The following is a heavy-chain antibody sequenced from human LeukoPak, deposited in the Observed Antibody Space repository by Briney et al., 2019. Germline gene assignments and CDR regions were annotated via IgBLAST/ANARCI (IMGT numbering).Heavy chain of an antibody. Sequence: ASETLSLTCTVSGGSISSSSYYWGWIRQPPGKGLEWIGSIYYSGSTYYNPSLKSRVTISVDTSKNQFSLKLSSVTAADTAVYYCARDQDSSGWYGDYWGQGTLVTVSS. D-gene: IGHD6-19*01. CDR2: IYYSGST. V-gene: IGHV4-39*07. CDR1: GGSISSSSYY. J-gene: IGHJ4*02. CDR3: ARDQDSSGWYGDY.